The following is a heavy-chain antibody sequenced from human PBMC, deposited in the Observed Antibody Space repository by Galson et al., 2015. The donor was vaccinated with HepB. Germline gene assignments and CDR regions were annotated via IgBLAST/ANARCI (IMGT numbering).Heavy chain of an antibody. CDR1: GYTFTSYA. CDR2: INAGNGNT. J-gene: IGHJ5*02. Sequence: SVKVSCKASGYTFTSYAMHWVRQAPGQRLEWMGWINAGNGNTKYSQKFQGRVTITRDTSASTAYMELSSLRSEDTAVYYCARASRSGTAMVKGGWFDPWGQGTLVTVSS. CDR3: ARASRSGTAMVKGGWFDP. V-gene: IGHV1-3*01. D-gene: IGHD5-18*01.